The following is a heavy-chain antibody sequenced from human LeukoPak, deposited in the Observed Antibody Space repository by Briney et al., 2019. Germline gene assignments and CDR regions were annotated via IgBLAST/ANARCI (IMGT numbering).Heavy chain of an antibody. CDR2: ISYDGSNK. V-gene: IGHV3-30*18. CDR3: AKDLRYSYEGYYGMDV. D-gene: IGHD5-18*01. Sequence: PGGSLRLSCAASGFTFSSYGMHWVRQAPGKGLEWVAVISYDGSNKYYADSVKGRFTISRDNSKNTLYLQMNSLRAEDTAVYYCAKDLRYSYEGYYGMDVWGQGTTVTVSS. J-gene: IGHJ6*02. CDR1: GFTFSSYG.